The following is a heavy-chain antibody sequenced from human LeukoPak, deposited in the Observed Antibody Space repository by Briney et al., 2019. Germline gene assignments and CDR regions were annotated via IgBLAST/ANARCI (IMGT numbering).Heavy chain of an antibody. CDR2: INHSGST. CDR1: GGSISSSSYY. J-gene: IGHJ4*02. V-gene: IGHV4-39*07. Sequence: SETLSLTCTVSGGSISSSSYYWSWIRQPPGKGLEWIGEINHSGSTNYNPSLKSRVTISVDTSKNQFSLKLSSVTAADTAVYYCARRSFAVVSMTTVVTWFDYWGQGTLVTVSS. D-gene: IGHD4-23*01. CDR3: ARRSFAVVSMTTVVTWFDY.